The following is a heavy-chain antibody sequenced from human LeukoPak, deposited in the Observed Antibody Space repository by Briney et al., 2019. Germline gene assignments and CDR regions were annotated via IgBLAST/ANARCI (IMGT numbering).Heavy chain of an antibody. CDR3: AREFWYYFDY. CDR1: GGSISSYY. V-gene: IGHV4-59*12. Sequence: SETLSLTCTVSGGSISSYYWSWMRQPPGKGLEWIGYISYSGSTNYNPSLKSRVTMSVDTSKSQFSLKLSSVTAADTAVYYCAREFWYYFDYWGQGTLVTVSS. CDR2: ISYSGST. J-gene: IGHJ4*02. D-gene: IGHD2-8*02.